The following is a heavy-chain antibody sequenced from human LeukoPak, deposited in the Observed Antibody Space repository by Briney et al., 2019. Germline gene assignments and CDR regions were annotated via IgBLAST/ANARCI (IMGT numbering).Heavy chain of an antibody. CDR1: GFTFKNAW. CDR3: AKEIGRLGVPLYDY. Sequence: PGGSLRLSCAVSGFTFKNAWMSWVRQAPGEGLEWVAGISDNGGGPYYADSLKGRFTISRDNSKNILYLQMNSLRAEDTAVYYCAKEIGRLGVPLYDYWGRGTLVTASS. V-gene: IGHV3-23*01. J-gene: IGHJ4*02. D-gene: IGHD3/OR15-3a*01. CDR2: ISDNGGGP.